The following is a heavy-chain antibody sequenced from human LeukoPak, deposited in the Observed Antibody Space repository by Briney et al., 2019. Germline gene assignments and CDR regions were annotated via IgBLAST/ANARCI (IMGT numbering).Heavy chain of an antibody. CDR2: IKQDGSEK. CDR1: GFTFSSYW. Sequence: GGSLRLSCAASGFTFSSYWMSWVRQAPGKGLEWVANIKQDGSEKYYVDSVKGRFTISRDNAKNSLYLQMNGLRAEDTAVYYCAREGGGCSSTSCYASWGQGTLVTVSS. CDR3: AREGGGCSSTSCYAS. J-gene: IGHJ4*02. D-gene: IGHD2-2*01. V-gene: IGHV3-7*01.